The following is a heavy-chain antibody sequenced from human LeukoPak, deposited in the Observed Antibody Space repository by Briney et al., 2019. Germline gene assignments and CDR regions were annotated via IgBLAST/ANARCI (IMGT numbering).Heavy chain of an antibody. Sequence: SQTLSLTCTVSGGSISSGGYYWSWIRQHPGKGLEWIGYIYYSGSTYYNPSLKSRVTISVDTSKNQFSLKLSSVTAADTAVYYCARDADPGRVPAAIGPYGMDVWGQGTTVTVSS. CDR2: IYYSGST. D-gene: IGHD2-2*02. V-gene: IGHV4-31*03. CDR3: ARDADPGRVPAAIGPYGMDV. J-gene: IGHJ6*02. CDR1: GGSISSGGYY.